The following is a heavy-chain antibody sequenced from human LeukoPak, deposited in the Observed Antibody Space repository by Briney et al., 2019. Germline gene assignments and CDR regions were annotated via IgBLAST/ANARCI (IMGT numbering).Heavy chain of an antibody. CDR3: AKSDYYDSSASSFDY. CDR1: GFTFSSYG. D-gene: IGHD3-22*01. V-gene: IGHV3-30*18. CDR2: ISYDGSNK. J-gene: IGHJ4*02. Sequence: QPGGSLRLSCAASGFTFSSYGMHWVRQAPGKGLEWVAVISYDGSNKYYADSVKGRFTISRDNSKNTLYLQMNSLRAEDTAVYYCAKSDYYDSSASSFDYWGQGNLVTVSS.